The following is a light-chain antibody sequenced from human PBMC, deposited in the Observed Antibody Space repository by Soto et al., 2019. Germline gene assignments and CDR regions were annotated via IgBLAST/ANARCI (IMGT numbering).Light chain of an antibody. J-gene: IGKJ2*01. V-gene: IGKV1-39*01. Sequence: DLQMTQSPSSLSASVGDTVTITCRASQSISVHLNWYQQKPGKVPKLLIYAASNLQSGVPSSFSGSGSETDFAITISSLQPEDFATYYCQQSYITPYTFGQGTKLQIK. CDR2: AAS. CDR3: QQSYITPYT. CDR1: QSISVH.